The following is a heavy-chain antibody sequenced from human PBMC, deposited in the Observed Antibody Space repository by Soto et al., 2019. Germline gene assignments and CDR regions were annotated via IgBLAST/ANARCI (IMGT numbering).Heavy chain of an antibody. CDR3: ARHTIDYDYGDLLGEYFQH. J-gene: IGHJ1*01. CDR2: IYYSGST. V-gene: IGHV4-39*01. Sequence: QLQLQESGPGLVKPSETLSLTCTVSGGSISSSSYYWGWIRQPPGKGLECIGSIYYSGSTYYNPSRKSRVTISVDTSKNQFSLKLSSVTAADTAVYYCARHTIDYDYGDLLGEYFQHWGQGTLITVSS. D-gene: IGHD4-17*01. CDR1: GGSISSSSYY.